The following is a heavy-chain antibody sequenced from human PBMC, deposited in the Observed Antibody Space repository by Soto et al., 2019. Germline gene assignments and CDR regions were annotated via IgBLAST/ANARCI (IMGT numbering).Heavy chain of an antibody. Sequence: QVRLVESGGGVVQPGRSLRLSCTASGFSFSSYAMYWFRQPPGKGLEWVAVISKDGRNKNYADSVKGRVTVSRDNANYSLDLQLNSRRGEDTAMYYCARDMYSSDYFVKWFEPWGQGTLVTVSS. CDR2: ISKDGRNK. CDR3: ARDMYSSDYFVKWFEP. CDR1: GFSFSSYA. V-gene: IGHV3-30*04. D-gene: IGHD6-19*01. J-gene: IGHJ5*02.